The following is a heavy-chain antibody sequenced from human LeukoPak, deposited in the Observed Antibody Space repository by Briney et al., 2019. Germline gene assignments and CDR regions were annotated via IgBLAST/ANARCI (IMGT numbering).Heavy chain of an antibody. CDR2: INSDGSST. V-gene: IGHV3-74*01. J-gene: IGHJ4*02. Sequence: QSGGSLRLSCAASGFTLNTYWMSWVRQAPGKGLEWVSRINSDGSSTSYADSVKGRFTISRDNAKNTLYLQMNSLRAEDTAVYYCARDGELYYYDSSGYYDCWGQGTLVTVSS. D-gene: IGHD3-22*01. CDR1: GFTLNTYW. CDR3: ARDGELYYYDSSGYYDC.